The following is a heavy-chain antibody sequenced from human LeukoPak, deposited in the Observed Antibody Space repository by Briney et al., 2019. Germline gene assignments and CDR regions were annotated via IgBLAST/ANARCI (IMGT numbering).Heavy chain of an antibody. Sequence: GSLRLSCTVSGFTVSSNSMSWIRQPPGKGLEWIGYIYYSGSTNYNPSLKSRVTISVDTSKNQFSLKLSSVTAADTAVYYCARTTEGYCRGRSCYSYYYYMDVWGKGTTVTVSS. D-gene: IGHD2-15*01. CDR3: ARTTEGYCRGRSCYSYYYYMDV. CDR1: GFTVSSNS. CDR2: IYYSGST. J-gene: IGHJ6*03. V-gene: IGHV4-59*02.